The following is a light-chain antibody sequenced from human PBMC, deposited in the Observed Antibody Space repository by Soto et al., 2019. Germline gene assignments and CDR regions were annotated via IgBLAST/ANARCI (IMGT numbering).Light chain of an antibody. Sequence: QSVLTQPPSVSAAPGQKVTISCSGSSSNIGNNYVSWYQQLPGTAPKLLIYENNKRPSGIPDRFSGSKSGTSATLGITGLQTGDEADYYCGTWDSSLSAGRGVFGTGTQVTVL. J-gene: IGLJ1*01. V-gene: IGLV1-51*02. CDR1: SSNIGNNY. CDR2: ENN. CDR3: GTWDSSLSAGRGV.